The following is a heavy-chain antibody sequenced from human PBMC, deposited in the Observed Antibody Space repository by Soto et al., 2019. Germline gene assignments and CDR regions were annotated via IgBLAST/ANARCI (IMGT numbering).Heavy chain of an antibody. CDR3: ARHASARYGGNWFDP. CDR2: IYYSGIT. CDR1: GGSISSSIYY. Sequence: SETLSLTCTVSGGSISSSIYYWGWIRQPPGKGLEWIGSIYYSGITYYNPSLKSRVTISVDTSKNQFSLKLSSVTAADTAVYYCARHASARYGGNWFDPWGQGTLVTVSS. J-gene: IGHJ5*02. D-gene: IGHD3-16*01. V-gene: IGHV4-39*01.